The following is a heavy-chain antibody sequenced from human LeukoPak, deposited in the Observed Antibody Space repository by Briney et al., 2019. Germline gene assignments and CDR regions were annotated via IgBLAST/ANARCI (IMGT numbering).Heavy chain of an antibody. D-gene: IGHD2-2*01. J-gene: IGHJ4*02. CDR1: GFTFSSYG. V-gene: IGHV3-30*03. CDR3: ASGDLGYCSSTSCYVDY. Sequence: PGGSLRLSCAASGFTFSSYGMHWVRQAPGKGLEWVAVISYDGSNKYYADSVKGRFTISRDNSKNTLYLQMNSLRAEDTAVYYCASGDLGYCSSTSCYVDYWGQGTLVTVSS. CDR2: ISYDGSNK.